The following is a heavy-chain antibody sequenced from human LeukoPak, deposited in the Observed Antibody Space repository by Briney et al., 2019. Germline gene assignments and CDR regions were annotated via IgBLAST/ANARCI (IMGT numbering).Heavy chain of an antibody. CDR2: IYYSGNT. J-gene: IGHJ4*02. CDR1: GGSISGYY. Sequence: SETLSLTCTVSGGSISGYYWSWIRQPPGKGLEWIGYIYYSGNTNYNPSLKSRVTISVDTSKNQFSLKLSSVTAADTAVYYCARHENYDTSGYYTFDYWGQGILVTVSS. V-gene: IGHV4-59*08. D-gene: IGHD3-22*01. CDR3: ARHENYDTSGYYTFDY.